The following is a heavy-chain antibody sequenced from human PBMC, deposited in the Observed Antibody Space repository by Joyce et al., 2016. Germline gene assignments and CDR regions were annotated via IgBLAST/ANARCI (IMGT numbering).Heavy chain of an antibody. J-gene: IGHJ4*02. CDR2: ISWDGGST. CDR1: GFTFDDYT. Sequence: EVQLVESGGVVVQPGGSLRLSCAASGFTFDDYTMHWVSQAPGKGLVWVSLISWDGGSTYYADSVKGRFTISRDNSKNSLYLQMNSLRTEDTALYYCAKDRGGFGVVISSYLDYWGQGTLVTVSS. V-gene: IGHV3-43*01. CDR3: AKDRGGFGVVISSYLDY. D-gene: IGHD3-3*01.